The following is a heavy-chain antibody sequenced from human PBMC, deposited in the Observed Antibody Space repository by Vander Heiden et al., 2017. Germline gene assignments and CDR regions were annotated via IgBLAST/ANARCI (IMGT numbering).Heavy chain of an antibody. D-gene: IGHD6-13*01. CDR2: ISISSSYI. CDR1: GFTFTSYS. V-gene: IGHV3-21*01. Sequence: EVQLVESGGGLVKPGGSLRLSCAASGFTFTSYSMNWVRQAPGKGPEWVSYISISSSYIYYTDSVKGRFHISRDNAKNSLFLEMNSLRAEDTAVYYCATSPGYSTWWFDYWGQGTLVTVSS. J-gene: IGHJ4*02. CDR3: ATSPGYSTWWFDY.